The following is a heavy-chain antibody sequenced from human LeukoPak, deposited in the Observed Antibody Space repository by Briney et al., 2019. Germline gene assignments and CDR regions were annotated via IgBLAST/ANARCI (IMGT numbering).Heavy chain of an antibody. CDR1: GGSISSYY. V-gene: IGHV4-4*07. D-gene: IGHD3-10*01. J-gene: IGHJ4*02. CDR2: IYTSGST. CDR3: ARDWGYYYGSGSYSYYFDY. Sequence: SETLSLTCTVSGGSISSYYWSWIRQPAGKGLEWIGRIYTSGSTNYNPSLKSRVTMSVDTSKNQFSLKLSSVTAADTAVYYCARDWGYYYGSGSYSYYFDYWGQGTLVTVSS.